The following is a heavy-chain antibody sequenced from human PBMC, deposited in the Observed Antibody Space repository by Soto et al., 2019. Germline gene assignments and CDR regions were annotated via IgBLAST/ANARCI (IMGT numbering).Heavy chain of an antibody. D-gene: IGHD2-2*01. J-gene: IGHJ4*02. CDR3: AKDSARVVPAASIVY. V-gene: IGHV3-23*01. CDR1: GFTFSSYA. Sequence: EVQLLESGGGLVQPGGSLRLSCAASGFTFSSYAMSWVRQAPGKGLEWVSAISGSGGSTYYAASVKGRFTISRDNSKNPLYLQMNSLSADDTAVYYCAKDSARVVPAASIVYLGQGTLVTVSS. CDR2: ISGSGGST.